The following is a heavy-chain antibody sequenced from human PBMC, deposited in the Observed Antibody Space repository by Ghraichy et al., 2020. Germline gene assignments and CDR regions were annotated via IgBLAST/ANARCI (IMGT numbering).Heavy chain of an antibody. D-gene: IGHD3-16*01. Sequence: GGSLRLSCAASGFTFSSYAMSWVRQAPGKGLEWVSAFSGSGGSTYYADSVKGRFTISRDNSRNTLYLQMNSLRAEDTAVYYCAKRVGGVGGVFDYWGQGTLVTVSS. CDR1: GFTFSSYA. V-gene: IGHV3-23*01. CDR3: AKRVGGVGGVFDY. CDR2: FSGSGGST. J-gene: IGHJ4*02.